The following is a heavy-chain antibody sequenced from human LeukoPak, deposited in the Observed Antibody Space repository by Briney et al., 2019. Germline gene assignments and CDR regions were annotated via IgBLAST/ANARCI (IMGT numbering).Heavy chain of an antibody. CDR2: IYSGGST. Sequence: PGGSLRLSCAASGFTVSSNYMSWVRQAPEKGLEWVSVIYSGGSTYYADPVKGRFTISRDNSKNTLYLQMNSLRAEDTAVYYCATAKYSSGWYYFDYWGQGTLVTVSS. CDR1: GFTVSSNY. CDR3: ATAKYSSGWYYFDY. V-gene: IGHV3-66*01. D-gene: IGHD6-19*01. J-gene: IGHJ4*02.